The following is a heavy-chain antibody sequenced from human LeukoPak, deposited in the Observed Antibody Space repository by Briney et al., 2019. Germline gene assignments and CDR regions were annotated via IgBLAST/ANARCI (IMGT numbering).Heavy chain of an antibody. D-gene: IGHD3-10*01. J-gene: IGHJ4*02. Sequence: GGSLRLSCAASGFTFSTYWMSWVRQAPGKGLEWVANIKQDGSEKYYVDSVKGRFTISRDNAKNSLYLQMNSLRAGDTAIFYCARDQYGSGSSYPFDYWGQGTLVTVSS. CDR3: ARDQYGSGSSYPFDY. CDR2: IKQDGSEK. CDR1: GFTFSTYW. V-gene: IGHV3-7*01.